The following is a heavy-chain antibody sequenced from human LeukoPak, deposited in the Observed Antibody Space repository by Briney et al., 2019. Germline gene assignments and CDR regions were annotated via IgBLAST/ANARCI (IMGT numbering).Heavy chain of an antibody. J-gene: IGHJ4*02. Sequence: GESLKISCKGSGYSFTTYWVGWLRQMPGKGLEWMGIIYPGDSDTRYSPSFQGQVTISADKSISTAYLQWSSLKASDTAMYYCARSHSSPYYFDYWGQGTLVTVSS. V-gene: IGHV5-51*01. CDR1: GYSFTTYW. CDR2: IYPGDSDT. CDR3: ARSHSSPYYFDY. D-gene: IGHD6-19*01.